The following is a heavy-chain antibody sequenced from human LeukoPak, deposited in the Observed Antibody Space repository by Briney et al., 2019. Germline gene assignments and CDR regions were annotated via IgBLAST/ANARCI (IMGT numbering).Heavy chain of an antibody. CDR1: GFTFRSYS. V-gene: IGHV3-21*01. CDR2: ISSSSSYI. J-gene: IGHJ4*02. Sequence: PGGSLRLSCAASGFTFRSYSMNWVRQAPGKGLEWVSSISSSSSYIYYADSVKGRFTISRDNSKNTLYLQMNSLRAEDTAVYYCARVSSYGDSHFDYWGQGTLVTVSS. D-gene: IGHD4-17*01. CDR3: ARVSSYGDSHFDY.